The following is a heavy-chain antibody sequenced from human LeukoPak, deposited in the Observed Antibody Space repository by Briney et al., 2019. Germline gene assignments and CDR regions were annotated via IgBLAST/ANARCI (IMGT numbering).Heavy chain of an antibody. J-gene: IGHJ4*02. Sequence: SVKVSCKASGGTFSSYAISWVRQAPGQGLEWMGGIIPIFGTANYAQKFQGRVTITTDESTSTAYMELSSLRSEDTAVYYCARDLHPLHPWLSGYWGQGTLVTVSS. V-gene: IGHV1-69*05. CDR1: GGTFSSYA. CDR2: IIPIFGTA. CDR3: ARDLHPLHPWLSGY. D-gene: IGHD5-12*01.